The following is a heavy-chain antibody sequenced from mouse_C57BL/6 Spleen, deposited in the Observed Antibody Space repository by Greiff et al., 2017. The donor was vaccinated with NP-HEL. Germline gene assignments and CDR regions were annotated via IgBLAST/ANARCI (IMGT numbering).Heavy chain of an antibody. J-gene: IGHJ1*03. V-gene: IGHV1-22*01. CDR2: INPNNGGT. CDR1: GYTFTDYN. Sequence: EVQLQQSGPELVKPGASVKMSCKASGYTFTDYNMHWVKQSHGKSLEWIGYINPNNGGTSYNQKFKGKATLTVNKSSSTAYMELRSLTSEDSAVYYCARTDYYGSSSLGYFDVWGTGTTVTVSS. CDR3: ARTDYYGSSSLGYFDV. D-gene: IGHD1-1*01.